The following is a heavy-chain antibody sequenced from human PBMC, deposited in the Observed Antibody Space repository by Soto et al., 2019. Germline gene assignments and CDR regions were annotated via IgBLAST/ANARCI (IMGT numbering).Heavy chain of an antibody. CDR2: IYYSVST. J-gene: IGHJ3*02. D-gene: IGHD3-16*01. CDR1: GGSISSGGYY. Sequence: PSETLSLTCTVSGGSISSGGYYWSWIREHPGKGLAWIGYIYYSVSTYYNPSLKSRVTISVDTSKNQFSLKLSSVTAADTAVYYCARQTDDSYTFNAFDIWGQGTMVTVSS. V-gene: IGHV4-31*03. CDR3: ARQTDDSYTFNAFDI.